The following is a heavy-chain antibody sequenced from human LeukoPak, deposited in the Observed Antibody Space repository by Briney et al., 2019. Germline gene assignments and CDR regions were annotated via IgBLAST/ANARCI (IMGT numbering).Heavy chain of an antibody. D-gene: IGHD6-19*01. Sequence: SETLSLTCTVTGGSISSYYWTWIRQPPGKGLEWIGYIYYSGSTNYNPSLKSRVTISADTSKNQFSLKLSSVTATDTAVYYCARQQWLEQDAFDIWGQGTMVTVSS. CDR3: ARQQWLEQDAFDI. V-gene: IGHV4-59*08. J-gene: IGHJ3*02. CDR2: IYYSGST. CDR1: GGSISSYY.